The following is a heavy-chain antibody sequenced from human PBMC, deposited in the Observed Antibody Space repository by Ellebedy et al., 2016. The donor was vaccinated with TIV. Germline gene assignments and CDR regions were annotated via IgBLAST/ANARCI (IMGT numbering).Heavy chain of an antibody. CDR2: IYHSGNT. V-gene: IGHV4-39*07. D-gene: IGHD2/OR15-2a*01. Sequence: SETLSLTCNFSGDFSSRGSHFWAWIRQPPGKGLEWIASIYHSGNTYHNPSLKSRVTISVDTSKNQFSLKLSSLTAADTAVYYCAGGLSSSGSGWYFDLWGRGTLVTVSS. CDR1: GDFSSRGSHF. J-gene: IGHJ2*01. CDR3: AGGLSSSGSGWYFDL.